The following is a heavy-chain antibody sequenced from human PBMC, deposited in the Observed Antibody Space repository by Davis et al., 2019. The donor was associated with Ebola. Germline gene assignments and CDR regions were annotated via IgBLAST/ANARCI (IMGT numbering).Heavy chain of an antibody. CDR1: GGSFSGYY. V-gene: IGHV4-34*09. CDR2: IYSSGST. Sequence: MPSETLSLTCAVYGGSFSGYYWSWIRQPPGKGLEWIGYIYSSGSTYYNPSLKSRVFISMDTSQNQFSLKVTSVTAADTAVYYCATSPYIASWFDPWGQGTLVTVSS. D-gene: IGHD2-15*01. J-gene: IGHJ5*02. CDR3: ATSPYIASWFDP.